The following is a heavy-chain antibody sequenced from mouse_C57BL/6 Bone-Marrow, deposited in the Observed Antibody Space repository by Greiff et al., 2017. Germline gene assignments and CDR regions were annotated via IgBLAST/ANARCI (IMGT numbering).Heavy chain of an antibody. CDR2: IDPENGDT. CDR3: TKEDYYFDY. Sequence: LQQSGAELVRPGASVKLSCTASGFNIKDDYMHWVKQRPEQGLEWIGWIDPENGDTEYASKFQGKATITADTSSNTAYLQLSSLTSEDTAVYYCTKEDYYFDYWGQGTTLTVSS. J-gene: IGHJ2*01. CDR1: GFNIKDDY. V-gene: IGHV14-4*01.